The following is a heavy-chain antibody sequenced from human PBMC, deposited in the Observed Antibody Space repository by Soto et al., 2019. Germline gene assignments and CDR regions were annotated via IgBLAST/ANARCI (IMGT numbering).Heavy chain of an antibody. V-gene: IGHV1-69*01. CDR3: AREHCTNGVCYTGYFDY. J-gene: IGHJ4*02. Sequence: QVQLVQSGAEVKKPGSSVKVSCKASGGTFSSYAISWVRQAPGQGLEWMGGIIPIFGTATYAQKFQGRVTITEDESTSTAYMELRILRSEDTAVYYCAREHCTNGVCYTGYFDYWGQGTLVTVSS. D-gene: IGHD2-8*01. CDR1: GGTFSSYA. CDR2: IIPIFGTA.